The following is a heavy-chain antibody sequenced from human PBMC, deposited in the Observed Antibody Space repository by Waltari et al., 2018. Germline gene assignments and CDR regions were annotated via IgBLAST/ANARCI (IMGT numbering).Heavy chain of an antibody. CDR2: IHYSGST. J-gene: IGHJ4*02. Sequence: QVQLQESGPGLVKPSETLSLPCTVPGGPISTYYGVWIRQPPGKGLEWIGYIHYSGSTSYNPSLKSRVTISVDTSKNQLSLKVSSVTAADTAVYYCAREYSSFDYWGQGTLVTVSS. D-gene: IGHD6-13*01. V-gene: IGHV4-59*01. CDR1: GGPISTYY. CDR3: AREYSSFDY.